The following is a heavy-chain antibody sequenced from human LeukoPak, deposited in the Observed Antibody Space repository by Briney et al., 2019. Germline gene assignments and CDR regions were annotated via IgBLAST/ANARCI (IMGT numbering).Heavy chain of an antibody. V-gene: IGHV4-59*01. CDR2: IYYSGST. CDR3: ARQVGYCSSTSCPFDY. J-gene: IGHJ4*02. CDR1: GDSISSYY. D-gene: IGHD2-2*01. Sequence: SETLSLTCSVSGDSISSYYWSWVRQPPGKGLEWIGYIYYSGSTNYIPSLKSRVTISVDPSTDQFSLKLSSVTAADTAVYYCARQVGYCSSTSCPFDYWGQGTLATVSS.